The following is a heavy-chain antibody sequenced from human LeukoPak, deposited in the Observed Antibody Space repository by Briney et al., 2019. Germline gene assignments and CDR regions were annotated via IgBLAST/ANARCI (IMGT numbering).Heavy chain of an antibody. J-gene: IGHJ1*01. CDR1: GGTFSSYA. Sequence: ASVKVSCKASGGTFSSYAISWVRQALGQGLEWMGGIIPIFGTANYAQKFQGRVTITTDESTSTAYMELSSLRSEDTAVYYCASLEWLLGRGAEYFQHWGQGTLVTVSS. D-gene: IGHD3-3*01. CDR2: IIPIFGTA. V-gene: IGHV1-69*05. CDR3: ASLEWLLGRGAEYFQH.